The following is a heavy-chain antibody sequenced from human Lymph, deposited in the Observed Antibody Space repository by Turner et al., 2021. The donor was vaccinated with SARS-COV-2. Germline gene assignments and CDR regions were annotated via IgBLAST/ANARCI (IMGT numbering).Heavy chain of an antibody. CDR2: ISYGGSDK. CDR1: GFTFSRYA. V-gene: IGHV3-30*04. D-gene: IGHD3-22*01. Sequence: QVQLVESGGGVVQPGRSLRLSCAASGFTFSRYAMHWVRQASGKGLEWVAFISYGGSDKYYADSVKGRFTFSRDNSKNTLYLQMNSLRAEDTAVYYCARDRDSSGWVDYWGQGTLVTVSS. J-gene: IGHJ4*02. CDR3: ARDRDSSGWVDY.